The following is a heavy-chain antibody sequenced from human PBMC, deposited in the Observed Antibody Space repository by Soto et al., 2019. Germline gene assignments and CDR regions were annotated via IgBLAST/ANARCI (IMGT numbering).Heavy chain of an antibody. V-gene: IGHV5-51*01. Sequence: PGESLKISCKASGYDFTNYWIAWVRQTPGRGLEWMGMIYPGDSDIRYNPSFRGRVTISADKSITSAFVQWGSLKASDTAIYYCARFRAPRRQLISMSFHLWGLGTLVNVSS. J-gene: IGHJ4*03. CDR1: GYDFTNYW. D-gene: IGHD6-13*01. CDR3: ARFRAPRRQLISMSFHL. CDR2: IYPGDSDI.